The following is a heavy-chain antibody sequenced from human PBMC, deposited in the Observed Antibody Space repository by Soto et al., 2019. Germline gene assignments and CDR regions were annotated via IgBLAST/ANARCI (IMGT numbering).Heavy chain of an antibody. D-gene: IGHD3-3*01. CDR3: ARVLEALITIFGVVIRLAYNWFDP. Sequence: GGSLRLSCAASGFTFSDYYMSWIRQAPGKGLEWVSYISSSGSTIYYADSVKGRITFSRDNAKNSLYLQMNSLRAEDTAVYYCARVLEALITIFGVVIRLAYNWFDPWGQGTLVTVSS. J-gene: IGHJ5*02. CDR2: ISSSGSTI. CDR1: GFTFSDYY. V-gene: IGHV3-11*01.